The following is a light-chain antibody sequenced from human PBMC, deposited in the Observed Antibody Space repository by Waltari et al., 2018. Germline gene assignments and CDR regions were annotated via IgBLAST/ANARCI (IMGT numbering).Light chain of an antibody. Sequence: QSALTQPASVSGSPGQSITISCSGSTIDIGSYNYVSWYHQHPGKAPKLIIFDVNWRPSGVSNRFSGSKFGRTASLTISGLQAEDEAEYYCSSYTGSSALVVFGGGTKLSVL. CDR2: DVN. CDR3: SSYTGSSALVV. V-gene: IGLV2-14*03. CDR1: TIDIGSYNY. J-gene: IGLJ2*01.